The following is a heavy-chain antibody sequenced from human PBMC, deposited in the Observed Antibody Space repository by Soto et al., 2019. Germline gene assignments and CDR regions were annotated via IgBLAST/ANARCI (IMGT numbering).Heavy chain of an antibody. CDR3: AREDSIIIPAVSEF. D-gene: IGHD2-2*01. V-gene: IGHV3-21*04. CDR1: VFTFNNYG. CDR2: VSKSDYT. J-gene: IGHJ4*02. Sequence: GGSLRLSCVFSVFTFNNYGINCVRHAPGKWLEWVSTVSKSDYTYYSDSVKGRFTISRDNAKNTVSLHMNTLRAEDTAVYYCAREDSIIIPAVSEFWGQGTLVTGSS.